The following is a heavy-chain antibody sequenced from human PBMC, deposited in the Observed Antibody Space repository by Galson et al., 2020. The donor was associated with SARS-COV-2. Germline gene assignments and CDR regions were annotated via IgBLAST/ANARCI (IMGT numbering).Heavy chain of an antibody. CDR1: GFTFTSYA. Sequence: GGSLRLSCAASGFTFTSYAMSWIRQAPGKGLEWVATANGIGGGIFSADSVKGRFTISRDNSRNTLYLQMNSLRVEDTAVYYCADLGSMVTPLGGQGTLVVVSS. D-gene: IGHD2-21*02. CDR2: ANGIGGGI. J-gene: IGHJ4*02. V-gene: IGHV3-23*01. CDR3: ADLGSMVTPL.